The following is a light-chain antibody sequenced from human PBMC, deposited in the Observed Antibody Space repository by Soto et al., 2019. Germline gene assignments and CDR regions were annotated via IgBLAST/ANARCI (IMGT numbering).Light chain of an antibody. CDR3: GSWDSSMRAYI. V-gene: IGLV1-51*01. CDR2: DDD. CDR1: SSNIGGNS. Sequence: THRASVCAAPGQKFTIASSGSSSNIGGNSVSWYQHLRGTAPKLLIYDDDKRPSGIPDRFSCSKSGTSATLGITAFRTGDEADYYSGSWDSSMRAYIFRTGTKVTVL. J-gene: IGLJ1*01.